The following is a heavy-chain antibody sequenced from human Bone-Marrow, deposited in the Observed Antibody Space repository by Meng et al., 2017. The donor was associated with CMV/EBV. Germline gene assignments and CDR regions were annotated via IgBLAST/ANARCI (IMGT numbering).Heavy chain of an antibody. CDR1: GGSISRVGYY. CDR2: IYYSGST. Sequence: VSGGSISRVGYYWSWIRQHPGQGLEWIGYIYYSGSTYYNPSLKSRVTISVDTSKPPFSLQLRSVTAAATAMYYWAREGLFRAGGFDPW. V-gene: IGHV4-31*02. CDR3: AREGLFRAGGFDP. J-gene: IGHJ5*02. D-gene: IGHD7-27*01.